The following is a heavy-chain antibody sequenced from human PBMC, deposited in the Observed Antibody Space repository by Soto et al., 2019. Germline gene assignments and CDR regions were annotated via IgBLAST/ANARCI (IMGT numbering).Heavy chain of an antibody. Sequence: QVQLVESGGGVVQPGRSLRLSCAASGFTFSSYAMHWVRQAPGKGLERVAVISYDGSNKYYADSVKGRFTISRDNSKNTLYLQMNSLRAEDTAVYYCARDRVYRGEGDAFDIWGQGTMVTVSS. V-gene: IGHV3-30-3*01. CDR3: ARDRVYRGEGDAFDI. D-gene: IGHD5-12*01. CDR2: ISYDGSNK. J-gene: IGHJ3*02. CDR1: GFTFSSYA.